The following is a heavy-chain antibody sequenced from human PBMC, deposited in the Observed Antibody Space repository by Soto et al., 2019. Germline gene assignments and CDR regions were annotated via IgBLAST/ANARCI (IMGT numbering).Heavy chain of an antibody. CDR3: AKDGITMIVVVPQYFDY. D-gene: IGHD3-22*01. V-gene: IGHV3-30*18. Sequence: SLRLSCAASGFTFSSYGMHWVRQAPGKGLEWVAVISYDGSNKYYADSVKGRFTISRDNSKNTLYLQMNSLRAGDTAVYYCAKDGITMIVVVPQYFDYWGQGTLVTVSS. J-gene: IGHJ4*02. CDR2: ISYDGSNK. CDR1: GFTFSSYG.